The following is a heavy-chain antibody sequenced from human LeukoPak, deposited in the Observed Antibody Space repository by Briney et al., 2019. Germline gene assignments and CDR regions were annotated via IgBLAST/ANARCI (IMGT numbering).Heavy chain of an antibody. Sequence: PSQTLSLTCAISGDSVSSNSAAWNWIRQSPSRGLEWLGRTYYRSKWYNDYAVSVKSRITVNPDTSKNQFSLQLNSVTPEDAAVYYCARDRYSSGWYGLDYWGQGTLVTVSS. CDR1: GDSVSSNSAA. V-gene: IGHV6-1*01. CDR2: TYYRSKWYN. CDR3: ARDRYSSGWYGLDY. D-gene: IGHD6-19*01. J-gene: IGHJ4*02.